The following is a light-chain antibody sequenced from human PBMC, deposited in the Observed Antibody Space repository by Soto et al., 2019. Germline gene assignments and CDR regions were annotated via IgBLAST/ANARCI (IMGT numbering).Light chain of an antibody. CDR1: QVISTS. Sequence: DIQLTQPPSFLSPSIGESVTITCRASQVISTSLAWYQVKPGKALKLLIYDASNLHPGVPSRFRGSGSGTEFSFNITSLQPEDVATYYCQQYDDLPITFGQGTPLEIK. J-gene: IGKJ5*01. V-gene: IGKV1-33*01. CDR3: QQYDDLPIT. CDR2: DAS.